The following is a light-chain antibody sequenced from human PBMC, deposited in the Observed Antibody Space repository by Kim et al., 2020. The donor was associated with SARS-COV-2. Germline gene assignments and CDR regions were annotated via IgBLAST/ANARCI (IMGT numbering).Light chain of an antibody. CDR2: QDY. CDR3: QAWDINTYV. Sequence: SYELTQPPSVSVSPGQTASITCSGDKLESKYSSWYQQKPGQSPVLAIYQDYKRPSGIPERFSGSNSGNTAILTISGSRAMDEADYYCQAWDINTYVFGGGTQLTVL. CDR1: KLESKY. J-gene: IGLJ2*01. V-gene: IGLV3-1*01.